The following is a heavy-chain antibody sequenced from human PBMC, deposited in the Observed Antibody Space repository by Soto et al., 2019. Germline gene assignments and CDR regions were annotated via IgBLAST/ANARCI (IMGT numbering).Heavy chain of an antibody. J-gene: IGHJ3*02. CDR3: ARVEWRASDAFDI. Sequence: GASVKVSCKASGGTFSSYAISWVRQAPGQGLEWMGGIIPIFGTANYAQKFQGRVTITADESTSTAYMELSSLRSEDTAVYYCARVEWRASDAFDIWGQGTMVTVSS. CDR2: IIPIFGTA. CDR1: GGTFSSYA. D-gene: IGHD3-3*01. V-gene: IGHV1-69*13.